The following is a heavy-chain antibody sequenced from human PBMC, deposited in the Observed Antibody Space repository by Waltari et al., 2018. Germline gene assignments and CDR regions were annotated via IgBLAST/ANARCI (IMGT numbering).Heavy chain of an antibody. J-gene: IGHJ6*02. Sequence: QVQLVESGGGVVRPGRSLTISCAASESSSTSYGTHWGRPAPGQGLEWVAIISFDGSNKYYADSVRGRFTIARDNSKNTLYLEMTSLRVEDTAVYYCAKERQYYDFWSGYYGLDVWGQGTTVTVSS. V-gene: IGHV3-30*18. CDR2: ISFDGSNK. CDR1: ESSSTSYG. CDR3: AKERQYYDFWSGYYGLDV. D-gene: IGHD3-3*01.